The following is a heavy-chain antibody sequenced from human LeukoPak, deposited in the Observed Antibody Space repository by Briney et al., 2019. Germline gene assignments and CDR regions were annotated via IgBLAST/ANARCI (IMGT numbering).Heavy chain of an antibody. V-gene: IGHV4-31*03. J-gene: IGHJ4*02. Sequence: PSETPSLTCTVSGGSISSGGYYWSWIRQHPGKGLEWIGYIYHSGSTYYNPSLKSRVTISVDTSKNQFSLKLSSVTAADTAVYYCARGVSRDGYIYWGQGTLVTVSS. CDR3: ARGVSRDGYIY. CDR1: GGSISSGGYY. CDR2: IYHSGST. D-gene: IGHD5-24*01.